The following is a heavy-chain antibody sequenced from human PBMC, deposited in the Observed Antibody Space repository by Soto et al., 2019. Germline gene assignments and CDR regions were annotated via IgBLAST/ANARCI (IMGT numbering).Heavy chain of an antibody. D-gene: IGHD6-19*01. V-gene: IGHV3-21*01. CDR3: ARGSPSSGWYTDYFDY. J-gene: IGHJ4*02. Sequence: PGGSLRLSCAASGFTFSSYSMNWVRQAPGKGLEWVSSISSSSSYIYYADSVKGRFTISRDNAKNSLYLQMNSLRAEDTAVYYCARGSPSSGWYTDYFDYWGQGTLVTVS. CDR1: GFTFSSYS. CDR2: ISSSSSYI.